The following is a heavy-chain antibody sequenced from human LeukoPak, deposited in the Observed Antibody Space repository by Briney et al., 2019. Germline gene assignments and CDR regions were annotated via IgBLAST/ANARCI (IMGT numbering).Heavy chain of an antibody. V-gene: IGHV3-48*03. D-gene: IGHD5-12*01. Sequence: PGGSLRLSCAASGFTFSSYEMHWVRQAPGKGLEWVSYISSSGSTIYYADSVKGRFTISRDNSKNTLYLQMNSLRAEDTAVYYCAKISDSGYGLDAAFDIWGQGTMVTVSS. CDR2: ISSSGSTI. J-gene: IGHJ3*02. CDR3: AKISDSGYGLDAAFDI. CDR1: GFTFSSYE.